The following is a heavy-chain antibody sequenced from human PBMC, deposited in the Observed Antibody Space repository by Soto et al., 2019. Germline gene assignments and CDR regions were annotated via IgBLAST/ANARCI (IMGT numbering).Heavy chain of an antibody. CDR3: ARDLKGCTNGVCYYYYYGMDV. Sequence: GASVKVSCKASGYTFTSYDMHWVRQAPGQGLEWMGIINPSGGSTSYAQKFQGRVTMTRDTSTSTVYMELSSLRSEDTAVYYCARDLKGCTNGVCYYYYYGMDVWGQGTTVTVSS. CDR1: GYTFTSYD. V-gene: IGHV1-46*01. CDR2: INPSGGST. D-gene: IGHD2-8*01. J-gene: IGHJ6*02.